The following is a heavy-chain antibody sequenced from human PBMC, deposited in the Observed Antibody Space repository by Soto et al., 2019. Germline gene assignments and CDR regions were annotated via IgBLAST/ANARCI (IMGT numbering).Heavy chain of an antibody. CDR1: GYSLTELS. Sequence: GASVKVSCKVSGYSLTELSMHWMRQAPGKRLEWMGSFDPEDGKIIYAQRFQGRVTMTEDTSTDTAYMELSSLRSEDSAIYYCTRENIENSDGLYDAFDIWGQGTTVTVSS. D-gene: IGHD2-15*01. CDR2: FDPEDGKI. J-gene: IGHJ3*02. CDR3: TRENIENSDGLYDAFDI. V-gene: IGHV1-24*01.